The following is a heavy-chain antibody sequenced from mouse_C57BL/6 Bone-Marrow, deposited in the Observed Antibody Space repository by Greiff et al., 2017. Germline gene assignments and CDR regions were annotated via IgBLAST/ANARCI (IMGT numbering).Heavy chain of an antibody. CDR1: GYTFTSYW. CDR2: IHPNSGST. V-gene: IGHV1-64*01. CDR3: ARREELRGAMDY. Sequence: QVQLKQPGAELVKPGASVKLSCKASGYTFTSYWMHWVKQRPGQGLEWIGMIHPNSGSTNYNEKFKSKATLTVDKSSSTAYMQLSSLTSEDSAVYYCARREELRGAMDYWGQGTSVTVSS. D-gene: IGHD1-3*01. J-gene: IGHJ4*01.